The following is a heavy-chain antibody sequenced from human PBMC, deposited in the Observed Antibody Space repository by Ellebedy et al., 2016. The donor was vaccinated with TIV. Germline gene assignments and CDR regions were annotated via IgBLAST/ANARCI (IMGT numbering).Heavy chain of an antibody. V-gene: IGHV3-23*01. CDR1: GFTFRSYA. Sequence: GGSLRLSCAASGFTFRSYAMSWFRKAPGKGLEWVSAISGSGGSTYYADSVKGRFTISRDNSKNTLYLQMNSLRAEDTAVYYCAKPREPKGLLWHFDLWGRGTLVTVSS. J-gene: IGHJ2*01. CDR2: ISGSGGST. CDR3: AKPREPKGLLWHFDL. D-gene: IGHD3/OR15-3a*01.